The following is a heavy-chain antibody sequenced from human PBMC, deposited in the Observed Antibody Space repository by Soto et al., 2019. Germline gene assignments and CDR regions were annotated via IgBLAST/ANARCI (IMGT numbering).Heavy chain of an antibody. V-gene: IGHV3-66*01. CDR3: ARDGTYNWV. CDR1: GFTVSNNY. Sequence: EVQLVESGGGLVQPGGSLRLSCAASGFTVSNNYMRWVRQAPGKGLEWVSLIYSGGATYYADSVKGRFTISRDNSKNTLYLHMNILSAEDTAVYYCARDGTYNWVGGQGILVTVSS. D-gene: IGHD1-1*01. J-gene: IGHJ4*02. CDR2: IYSGGAT.